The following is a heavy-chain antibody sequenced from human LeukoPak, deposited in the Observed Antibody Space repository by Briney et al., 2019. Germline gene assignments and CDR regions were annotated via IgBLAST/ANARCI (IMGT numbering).Heavy chain of an antibody. CDR3: AKEGRWLDS. Sequence: GGSLRLSCAASGFTFSSYSMHWVRQAPGKGLEWVANILYDGSHEFYADSVKGRFTISRDNSKNTLYLQINSLKTEDTAVYFCAKEGRWLDSWGQGTLVTVSS. CDR2: ILYDGSHE. J-gene: IGHJ4*02. V-gene: IGHV3-30*04. CDR1: GFTFSSYS. D-gene: IGHD4-23*01.